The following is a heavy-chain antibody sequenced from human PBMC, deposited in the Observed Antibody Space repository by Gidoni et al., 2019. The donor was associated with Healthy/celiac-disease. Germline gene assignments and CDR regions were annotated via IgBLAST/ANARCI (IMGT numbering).Heavy chain of an antibody. CDR1: GFTFDDYA. CDR2: ISGDGGST. Sequence: EVQLVESGGGVVQPGGSLRLSCAASGFTFDDYARHWVRQAPGKGLEWVSLISGDGGSTYYADSVKGRFTISRDNSKNSLYLQMNSLRTEDTALYYCAKDSAGFEYYYDSSGYYSEFDYWGQGTLVTVSS. V-gene: IGHV3-43*02. J-gene: IGHJ4*02. CDR3: AKDSAGFEYYYDSSGYYSEFDY. D-gene: IGHD3-22*01.